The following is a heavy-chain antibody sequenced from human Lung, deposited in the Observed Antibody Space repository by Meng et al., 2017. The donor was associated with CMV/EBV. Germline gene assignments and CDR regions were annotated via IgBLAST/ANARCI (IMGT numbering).Heavy chain of an antibody. CDR2: ISAYNGNT. D-gene: IGHD3-22*01. CDR1: GYTFTSYG. V-gene: IGHV1-18*01. CDR3: ARNTYYYDSSGYYTDY. Sequence: AXVXVSXXASGYTFTSYGISWVRQAPGQGLEWMGWISAYNGNTNYAQKLQGRVTMTTDTSTSTAYMELRSLRSDDTAVYYCARNTYYYDSSGYYTDYWGQGTXVTVSS. J-gene: IGHJ4*02.